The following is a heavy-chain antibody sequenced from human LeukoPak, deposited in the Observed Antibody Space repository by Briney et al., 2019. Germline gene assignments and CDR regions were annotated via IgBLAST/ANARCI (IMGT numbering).Heavy chain of an antibody. CDR2: ISSSSSYK. CDR1: GFXFSSYN. CDR3: ARDPAYCGGDCYSVDQAAFDI. V-gene: IGHV3-21*01. D-gene: IGHD2-21*02. J-gene: IGHJ3*02. Sequence: PGGSLRLSCAASGFXFSSYNINWVRQAPGKGREWVSDISSSSSYKYYADAVRGRYAISRDNAKHSLHLQINTMRGEDPAVYYCARDPAYCGGDCYSVDQAAFDIWGQGTRVTVSS.